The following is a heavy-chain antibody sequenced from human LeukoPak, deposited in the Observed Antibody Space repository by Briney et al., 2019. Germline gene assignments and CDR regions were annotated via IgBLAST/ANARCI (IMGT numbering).Heavy chain of an antibody. V-gene: IGHV1-2*02. D-gene: IGHD2/OR15-2a*01. CDR1: GFTFTDYY. CDR2: IGPHSSAT. J-gene: IGHJ4*02. Sequence: ASVKVSCKSSGFTFTDYYIHWVRQAPGQGLEWMGYIGPHSSATSSPQEFQGRVTMTRDTSMSTAYMELTRLTSDDTAVYYCAREGDGLLSKDFDYWGQGTLVTVSS. CDR3: AREGDGLLSKDFDY.